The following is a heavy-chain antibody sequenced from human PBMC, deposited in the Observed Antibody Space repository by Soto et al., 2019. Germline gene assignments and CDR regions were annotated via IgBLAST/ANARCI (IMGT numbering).Heavy chain of an antibody. CDR2: IIPIFGTA. J-gene: IGHJ4*02. CDR1: GGTFSSYA. Sequence: GASVKVSCKASGGTFSSYAISWVRQAPGQGLEWMGGIIPIFGTANYAQKFQGRVTITADESTSTAYMELSSLRSEDTAVYYCARPQGYGDYSDYFDYWGQGTLVTVSS. CDR3: ARPQGYGDYSDYFDY. D-gene: IGHD4-17*01. V-gene: IGHV1-69*13.